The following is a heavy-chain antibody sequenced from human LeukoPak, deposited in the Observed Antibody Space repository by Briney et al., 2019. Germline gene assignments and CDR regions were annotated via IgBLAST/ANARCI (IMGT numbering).Heavy chain of an antibody. CDR3: ARAVITMVRGVIMPFDY. CDR1: GYTFTVYY. D-gene: IGHD3-10*01. V-gene: IGHV1-2*02. CDR2: INPNSGGT. Sequence: ASVKVSCKASGYTFTVYYMHWVRQAPGQGLEWMGWINPNSGGTNYAQKFQGRVTMTRDTSISTAYMELSRLRSDDTAVYYCARAVITMVRGVIMPFDYWGQGTLVTVSS. J-gene: IGHJ4*02.